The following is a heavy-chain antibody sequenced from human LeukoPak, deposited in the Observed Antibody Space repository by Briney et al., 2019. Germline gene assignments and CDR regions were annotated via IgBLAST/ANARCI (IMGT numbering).Heavy chain of an antibody. D-gene: IGHD3/OR15-3a*01. Sequence: ASVKVSCKASGYTFTGYYMHWVRQAPGQGLEWMGRINPNSGGTNYAQKFQGRVTMTRDTSISTAYMELSRLRSDDTAVYYCARVKDWRSNGFDYWGQGTLVTVSS. CDR3: ARVKDWRSNGFDY. V-gene: IGHV1-2*06. J-gene: IGHJ4*02. CDR1: GYTFTGYY. CDR2: INPNSGGT.